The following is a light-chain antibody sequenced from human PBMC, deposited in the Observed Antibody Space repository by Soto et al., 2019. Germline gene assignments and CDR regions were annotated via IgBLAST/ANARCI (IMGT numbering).Light chain of an antibody. CDR1: QDISNY. J-gene: IGKJ2*02. CDR2: DAS. Sequence: DIQMTQSPSSLSASVGDRVTITCQASQDISNYLNWYQQKPGKAPKLLIYDASNLETGVPSRFSGSGSGTDFTFTISSLQPEDIATYYGQQYDNLPRTFGQGTKLETK. CDR3: QQYDNLPRT. V-gene: IGKV1-33*01.